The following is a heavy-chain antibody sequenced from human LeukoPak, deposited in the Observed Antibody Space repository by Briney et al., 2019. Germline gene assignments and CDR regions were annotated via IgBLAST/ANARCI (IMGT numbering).Heavy chain of an antibody. CDR2: IDTVDYT. D-gene: IGHD1-26*01. V-gene: IGHV3-69-1*01. CDR3: ATESSGALDF. J-gene: IGHJ4*02. CDR1: GFTFSNTF. Sequence: GGSLRLSCATSGFTFSNTFLIWVRQAPGEGLQYVSSIDTVDYTYYADSVKGRFTVSRDNAKNSLYLQINSLRAEDTAVYYCATESSGALDFWGQGTLVTVSS.